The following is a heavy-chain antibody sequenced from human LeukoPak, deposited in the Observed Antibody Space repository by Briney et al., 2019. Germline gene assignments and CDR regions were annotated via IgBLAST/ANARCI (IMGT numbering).Heavy chain of an antibody. CDR3: ARDKGIAVAGNYYYYMDV. Sequence: AGGSLRLSCAASGFTFSSYAMHWVRQAPGKGLEWVAVISYDGSNKYYADSVKGRFTISRDNSKNTLYLQMNSLRAEDTAVYYCARDKGIAVAGNYYYYMDVWGKGTTVTVSS. V-gene: IGHV3-30-3*01. CDR2: ISYDGSNK. J-gene: IGHJ6*03. D-gene: IGHD6-19*01. CDR1: GFTFSSYA.